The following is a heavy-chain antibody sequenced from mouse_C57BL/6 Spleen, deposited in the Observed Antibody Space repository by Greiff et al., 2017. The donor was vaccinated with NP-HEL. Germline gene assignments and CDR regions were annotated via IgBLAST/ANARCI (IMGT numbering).Heavy chain of an antibody. J-gene: IGHJ4*01. CDR2: IYPGDGDT. Sequence: VQLQQSGAELVKPGASVKISCKASGYSFSSYWMNWVKQRPGKGLEWIGQIYPGDGDTNYNGKFKGKATLTADKSSSTAYMQLSSLTSEDSAVYFCARPQASYYYAMDYWGQGTSVTVSS. CDR1: GYSFSSYW. V-gene: IGHV1-80*01. CDR3: ARPQASYYYAMDY. D-gene: IGHD3-2*02.